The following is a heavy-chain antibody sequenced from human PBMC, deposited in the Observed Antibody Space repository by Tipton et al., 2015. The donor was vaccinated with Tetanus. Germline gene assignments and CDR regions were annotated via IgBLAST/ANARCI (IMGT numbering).Heavy chain of an antibody. J-gene: IGHJ4*02. CDR2: ISASGDST. Sequence: SPRLSCAASGFTFSSYSMTWVRQSPGKGLEWVSAISASGDSTYYADFVKGRFIISRDTSKNTLYLQMNSLRAEDTAVYYCARSASPFDYWGQGTLVTVSS. CDR1: GFTFSSYS. CDR3: ARSASPFDY. V-gene: IGHV3-23*01.